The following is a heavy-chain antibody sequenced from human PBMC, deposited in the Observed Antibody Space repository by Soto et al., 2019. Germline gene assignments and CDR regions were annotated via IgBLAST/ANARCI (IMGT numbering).Heavy chain of an antibody. Sequence: QVQLQQWGAGLLKPSETLSLTCAVYGGSFSGYYWSWIRQPPGKGLEWIGEINHSGSTNYNPSLKSRVTISVDTSKNQFSLKRSSVTAADTAVYYCAYGSGGSSHLHSDYWGQGTLVTVSS. D-gene: IGHD2-15*01. CDR3: AYGSGGSSHLHSDY. CDR1: GGSFSGYY. V-gene: IGHV4-34*01. J-gene: IGHJ4*02. CDR2: INHSGST.